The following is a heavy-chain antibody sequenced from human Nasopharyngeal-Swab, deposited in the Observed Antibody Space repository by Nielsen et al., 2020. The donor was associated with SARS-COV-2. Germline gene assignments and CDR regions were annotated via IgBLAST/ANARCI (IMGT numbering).Heavy chain of an antibody. V-gene: IGHV3-30*18. D-gene: IGHD5-18*01. CDR1: GFTFSSYA. Sequence: GESLKISCAASGFTFSSYAMSWVRQAPGKGLEWVAVISYDGSNKYYADSVKGRFTISRDNSKNTLYLQMNSLRAEDTAVYYCAKGVYSYGYVADLYFDYWGQGTLVTVSS. CDR3: AKGVYSYGYVADLYFDY. J-gene: IGHJ4*02. CDR2: ISYDGSNK.